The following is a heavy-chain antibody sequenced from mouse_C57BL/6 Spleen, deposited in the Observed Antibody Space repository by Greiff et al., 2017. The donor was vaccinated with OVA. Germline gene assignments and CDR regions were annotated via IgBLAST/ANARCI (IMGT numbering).Heavy chain of an antibody. D-gene: IGHD2-3*01. J-gene: IGHJ4*01. CDR1: GYTFTSYW. V-gene: IGHV1-55*01. Sequence: VQLQQPGAELVKPGASVKMSCKASGYTFTSYWITWVKQRPGQGLEWIGDIYPGSGSTNYNEKFKSKATLTVDTSSSTAYMQLSSLTSEDSAVYYCAREDDGYYVRAMDYWGQGTSVTVSS. CDR3: AREDDGYYVRAMDY. CDR2: IYPGSGST.